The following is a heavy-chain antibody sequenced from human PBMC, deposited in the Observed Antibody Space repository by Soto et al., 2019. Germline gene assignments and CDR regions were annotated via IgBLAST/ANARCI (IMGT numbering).Heavy chain of an antibody. CDR2: IDYSGST. CDR3: ASDARRDGYNYDY. V-gene: IGHV4-31*03. Sequence: QVQLQESGPGLVKPSQTLSLTCTVSGGSISSGGYYWSWIRQHPGKGLEWIGYIDYSGSTYYNPSLKRRVTISVDTSKNQFSLKLSSVTAADTAVYYCASDARRDGYNYDYWGQGTLVTVSS. J-gene: IGHJ4*02. CDR1: GGSISSGGYY. D-gene: IGHD5-12*01.